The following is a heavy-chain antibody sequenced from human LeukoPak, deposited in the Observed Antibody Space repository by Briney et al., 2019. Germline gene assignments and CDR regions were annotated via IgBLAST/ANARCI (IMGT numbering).Heavy chain of an antibody. CDR1: GGSISSYY. D-gene: IGHD2-21*02. Sequence: SETLSLTCTVSGGSISSYYWSWIRQPPGKGLEWIGFIYYSGSTNYNPSLKSRVTISVDTSKNQFFLKLSSVTAADTAVYYCARLGNCGNDCYAADYWGQGTLVTVSS. V-gene: IGHV4-59*08. CDR3: ARLGNCGNDCYAADY. CDR2: IYYSGST. J-gene: IGHJ4*02.